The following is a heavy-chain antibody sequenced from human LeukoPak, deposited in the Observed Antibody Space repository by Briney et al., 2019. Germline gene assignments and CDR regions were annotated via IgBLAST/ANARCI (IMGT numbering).Heavy chain of an antibody. CDR1: GYALTELS. D-gene: IGHD3-22*01. CDR2: FDPEDGET. J-gene: IGHJ5*02. Sequence: ASVKVSCKVSGYALTELSMHWVRQDPGKGLEWMGGFDPEDGETIYAQKFQGRVTMTEDTSTDTAYMELSSLRSEDTAVYYCAIDSSGYYWSWGQGTLVTVSS. CDR3: AIDSSGYYWS. V-gene: IGHV1-24*01.